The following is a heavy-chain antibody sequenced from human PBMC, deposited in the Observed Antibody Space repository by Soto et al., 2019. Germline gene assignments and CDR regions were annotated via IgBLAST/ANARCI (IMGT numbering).Heavy chain of an antibody. CDR1: GFTFSSYA. D-gene: IGHD1-1*01. V-gene: IGHV3-64*01. CDR2: ISSNGGST. J-gene: IGHJ4*02. Sequence: EVQLVESGGGLVQPGGSLRLSCAASGFTFSSYAMHWVRQAPGKGLEYVSAISSNGGSTSYANSVKGRVTITRYNSKNKLYLQKGSLRAEDMAVYYCARTGRYNWNGYDYWGQGTLVTVSS. CDR3: ARTGRYNWNGYDY.